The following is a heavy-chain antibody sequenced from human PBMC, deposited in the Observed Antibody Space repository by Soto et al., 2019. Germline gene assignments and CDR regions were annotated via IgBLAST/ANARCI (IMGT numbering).Heavy chain of an antibody. V-gene: IGHV1-69*12. Sequence: QVQLVQSGAEVKKPGSSVKVSCKASGGTFSSYAISWVRQAPGQGLEWMGGIIPIFGTANYAQKFQGRVTITADESTSTAYMELSSLRSENTAVYYCARDHSGYSSSWYPPDYWGQGTLVTVSS. CDR2: IIPIFGTA. CDR1: GGTFSSYA. J-gene: IGHJ4*02. CDR3: ARDHSGYSSSWYPPDY. D-gene: IGHD6-13*01.